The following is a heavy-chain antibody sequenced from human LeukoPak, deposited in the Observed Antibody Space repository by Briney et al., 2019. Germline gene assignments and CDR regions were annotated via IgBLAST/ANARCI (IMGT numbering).Heavy chain of an antibody. Sequence: GASVKVSCKASGYTFTSYYMHWVRQAPGQGLEWMGIINPSGGSTSYAQKFQGRVTMTRDTSTSTVYMELSSLRSEDTAVYYRARTSLSSSSWFPLDYWGQGTLVTVSS. CDR1: GYTFTSYY. D-gene: IGHD6-13*01. CDR3: ARTSLSSSSWFPLDY. CDR2: INPSGGST. J-gene: IGHJ4*02. V-gene: IGHV1-46*01.